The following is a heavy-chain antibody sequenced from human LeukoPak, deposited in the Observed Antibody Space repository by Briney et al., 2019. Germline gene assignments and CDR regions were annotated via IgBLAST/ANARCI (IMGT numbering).Heavy chain of an antibody. V-gene: IGHV3-23*01. Sequence: GGSLRLSCAASGFTFSSYAMNWIRQAPGKGLEWVSVISVSGGSTYYADSVKGRFTISRDNSKNTLYLQMNSLRADDTALYYCAKGGSRWYSDYWGQGTLVTVFS. J-gene: IGHJ4*02. CDR3: AKGGSRWYSDY. D-gene: IGHD6-19*01. CDR1: GFTFSSYA. CDR2: ISVSGGST.